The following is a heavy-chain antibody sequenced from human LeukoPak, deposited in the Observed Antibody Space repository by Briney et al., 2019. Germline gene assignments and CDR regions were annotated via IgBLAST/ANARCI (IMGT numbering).Heavy chain of an antibody. V-gene: IGHV3-33*06. D-gene: IGHD4-23*01. CDR2: IWYDGSDK. Sequence: GGSLRLSCAASGFTFSSYAMHWVRQAPGKGLEWVAVIWYDGSDKYYVDSVKGRFTVSRDNSNNTLYLQMNSLRGEDTAVYYCAKDPNNYGGNSDYFDYWGQGTLVTVSS. CDR1: GFTFSSYA. J-gene: IGHJ4*02. CDR3: AKDPNNYGGNSDYFDY.